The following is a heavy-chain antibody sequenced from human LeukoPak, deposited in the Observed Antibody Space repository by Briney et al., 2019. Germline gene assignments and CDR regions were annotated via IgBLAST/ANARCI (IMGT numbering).Heavy chain of an antibody. D-gene: IGHD3-10*01. V-gene: IGHV1-2*02. CDR3: AREALWFGEGIQYYMDV. CDR2: INPNSGGT. J-gene: IGHJ6*03. Sequence: ASVKVSCKASGYTFTGYYMHWVRQAPGQGLEWMGWINPNSGGTNYAQKFQGRVTMTRDTSISTAYMELSRLRSDDTAVYYCAREALWFGEGIQYYMDVGGKGTTVTVSS. CDR1: GYTFTGYY.